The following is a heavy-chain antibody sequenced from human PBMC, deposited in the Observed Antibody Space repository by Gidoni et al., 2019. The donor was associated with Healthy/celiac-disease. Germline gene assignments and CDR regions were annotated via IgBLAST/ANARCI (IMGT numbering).Heavy chain of an antibody. D-gene: IGHD6-6*01. V-gene: IGHV4-34*01. J-gene: IGHJ6*02. Sequence: QVQLQQWGAGLLKPSETLSLTCAVYGGSFSGYYWSWIRQPPGKGLEWIGEINHSGSTNYNPSLKSRVTISVDTSKNQFSLKLSSVTAADTAVYYCARVRVQPPKGMDVWGQGTTVTVSS. CDR2: INHSGST. CDR3: ARVRVQPPKGMDV. CDR1: GGSFSGYY.